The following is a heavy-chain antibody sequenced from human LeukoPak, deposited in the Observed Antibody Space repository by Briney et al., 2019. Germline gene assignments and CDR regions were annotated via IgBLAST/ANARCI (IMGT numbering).Heavy chain of an antibody. V-gene: IGHV3-43*01. CDR2: ISWDGGST. CDR3: AKDLVAGSYSVGFDY. Sequence: GGSLRLSCAASGFTFDDYAMHWVRQAPGKGLEWVSLISWDGGSTYYADSVKGRFTISRDNSKNSLYLQMNSLRTEDTALYYCAKDLVAGSYSVGFDYWGQGTLVTVSS. CDR1: GFTFDDYA. J-gene: IGHJ4*02. D-gene: IGHD3-10*01.